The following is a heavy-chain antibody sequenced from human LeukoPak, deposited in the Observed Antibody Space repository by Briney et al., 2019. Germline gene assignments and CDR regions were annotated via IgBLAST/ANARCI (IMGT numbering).Heavy chain of an antibody. Sequence: SETLSLTCTVSGGSISSYYWSWIRQPPGKGLEWIGYIYYSGSTNYNPSLKSRLTTSVDTSKNQFSLKLSSVTAADTAVYYCARLLPIVFGDAFDIWGQGTMVTVSS. D-gene: IGHD3-10*02. CDR2: IYYSGST. CDR1: GGSISSYY. V-gene: IGHV4-59*08. CDR3: ARLLPIVFGDAFDI. J-gene: IGHJ3*02.